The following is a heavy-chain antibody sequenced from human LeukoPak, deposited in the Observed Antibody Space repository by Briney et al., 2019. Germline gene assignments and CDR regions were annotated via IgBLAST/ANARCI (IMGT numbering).Heavy chain of an antibody. CDR2: IYYSGST. J-gene: IGHJ4*02. D-gene: IGHD2-2*02. Sequence: PSQTLSLTCAVSGGSISSYYWSWIRQPPGKGLELIGYIYYSGSTNYNPTLKSRVIISIDTSKNQFSLKLISVTAADTAVYYCARAGVVPAAIEGFDYWGQGTLVTVPS. CDR3: ARAGVVPAAIEGFDY. CDR1: GGSISSYY. V-gene: IGHV4-59*01.